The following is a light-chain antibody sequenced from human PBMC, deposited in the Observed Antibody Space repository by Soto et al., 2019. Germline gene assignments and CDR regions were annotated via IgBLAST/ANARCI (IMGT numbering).Light chain of an antibody. J-gene: IGLJ3*02. CDR2: YTN. V-gene: IGLV8-61*01. CDR1: SGSVSGSNY. CDR3: VLYMPSGIWV. Sequence: QAVVTQEPSFSVSPGGTVTLTCALNSGSVSGSNYPSWFQQTPGQAPRALIQYTNVRSSGVPDRFSGSILGSKAALTITGAQADDESDYYCVLYMPSGIWVFGGGTQLTVL.